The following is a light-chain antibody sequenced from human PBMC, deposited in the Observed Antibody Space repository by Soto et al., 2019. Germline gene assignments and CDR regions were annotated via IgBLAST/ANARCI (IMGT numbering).Light chain of an antibody. CDR3: QQYGVTPPNT. CDR1: QYINTR. J-gene: IGKJ4*01. V-gene: IGKV3D-11*03. Sequence: EIVLTQSPATLSSFPGDRVTLSCRASQYINTRLAWYQHRPGQAPRLLIYQTSLRAAGIPARFSASGSGTDFTLTISDVQPEDFALYYCQQYGVTPPNTFGGGTKVDIK. CDR2: QTS.